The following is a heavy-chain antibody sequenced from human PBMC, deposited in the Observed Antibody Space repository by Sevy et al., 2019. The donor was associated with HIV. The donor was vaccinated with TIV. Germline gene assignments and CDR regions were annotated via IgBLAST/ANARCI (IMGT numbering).Heavy chain of an antibody. CDR2: ISGSGGST. J-gene: IGHJ4*02. CDR1: GFTFSSYA. V-gene: IGHV3-23*01. Sequence: GGSLRLSCAASGFTFSSYAMSWVRQAPGKGLEWVSAISGSGGSTYYADSVKGRFTISRDNSKNTLYLQMNSLRAEDTAVYYCAKAFQTEMFGITQFDYWGQGTLVTVSS. CDR3: AKAFQTEMFGITQFDY. D-gene: IGHD3-10*02.